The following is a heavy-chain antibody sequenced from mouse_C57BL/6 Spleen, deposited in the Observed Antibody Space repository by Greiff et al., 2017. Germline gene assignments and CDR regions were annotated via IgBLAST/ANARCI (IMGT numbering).Heavy chain of an antibody. D-gene: IGHD1-1*01. CDR1: GYSITSDY. CDR2: ISYSGST. J-gene: IGHJ1*03. V-gene: IGHV3-8*01. Sequence: EVHLVESGPGLAKPSQTLSLTCSVTGYSITSDYWNWIRKFPGNKLEYMGYISYSGSTYYNPSLKSRISITRDKSKNQYYLQLNSVTTEDTATYYCARSPIITTVVAPRYFDVWGTGTTVTVSS. CDR3: ARSPIITTVVAPRYFDV.